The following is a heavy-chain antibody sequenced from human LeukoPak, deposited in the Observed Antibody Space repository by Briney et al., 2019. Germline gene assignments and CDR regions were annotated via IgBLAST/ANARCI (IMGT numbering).Heavy chain of an antibody. V-gene: IGHV3-23*01. CDR3: ARDPSDIVVVNWFDP. CDR2: ISGSGDNT. Sequence: GGSLRLSCAASGFTFSSYAMSWVRQAPGKGLEWVSGISGSGDNTYYADSVKGRFTISRDNSKNTLYLQMNSLRAEDTAVYYCARDPSDIVVVNWFDPWGQGTLVTVSS. D-gene: IGHD2-2*01. J-gene: IGHJ5*02. CDR1: GFTFSSYA.